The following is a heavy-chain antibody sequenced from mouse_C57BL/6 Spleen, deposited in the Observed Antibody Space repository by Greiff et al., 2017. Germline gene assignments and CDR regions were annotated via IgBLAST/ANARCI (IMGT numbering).Heavy chain of an antibody. J-gene: IGHJ2*01. V-gene: IGHV5-17*01. CDR1: GFTFSDYG. CDR3: ARLLRHLDY. Sequence: EVQLVEPGGGLVKPGGSLKLSCAASGFTFSDYGMHWVRQAPEKGLEWVAYISSGSSTIYYADKVKGRFTISRDNAKNTPFLQMTSLRSEDAAMYYCARLLRHLDYWGQGTTLTVSS. CDR2: ISSGSSTI. D-gene: IGHD1-2*01.